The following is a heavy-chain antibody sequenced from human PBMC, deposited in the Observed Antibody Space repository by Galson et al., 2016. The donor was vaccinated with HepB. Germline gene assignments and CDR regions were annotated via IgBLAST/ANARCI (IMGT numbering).Heavy chain of an antibody. J-gene: IGHJ6*03. CDR2: IWRDATNE. V-gene: IGHV3-33*06. CDR1: GFTFSCCC. Sequence: SLRLSCAASGFTFSCCCMHWVRQAPGKGLEWVAVIWRDATNEKYGDAVKGRFTISRDNSKNTLYLQMNSLRAEDTAVYYCAKEGHYEGHFYMDVWGEGTPVTVSS. CDR3: AKEGHYEGHFYMDV. D-gene: IGHD4-17*01.